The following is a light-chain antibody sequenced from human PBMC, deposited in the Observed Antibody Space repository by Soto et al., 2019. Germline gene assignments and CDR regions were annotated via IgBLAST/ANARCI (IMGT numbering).Light chain of an antibody. J-gene: IGLJ3*02. CDR2: EVI. V-gene: IGLV2-14*01. CDR3: SSYTSTITLM. CDR1: SSDVGAYKY. Sequence: QSVLTQPASVSGSPGQSITISCTGTSSDVGAYKYVSWYQQHPGKAPKVMIYEVIKRPSGVSSRFSGSKSGNTASLTISGLQAEDEADYYCSSYTSTITLMFGGGTKLTVL.